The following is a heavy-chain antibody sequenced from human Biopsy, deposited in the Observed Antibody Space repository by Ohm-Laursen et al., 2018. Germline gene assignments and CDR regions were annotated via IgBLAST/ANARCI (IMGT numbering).Heavy chain of an antibody. D-gene: IGHD2-15*01. J-gene: IGHJ4*02. CDR2: INRDESST. Sequence: SLRLSCAASGFTFSTYWMHWVRQAPGKGLVWVSRINRDESSTSYADFVKGRFTISRDNAKNTLYLQMNSLRAEDTAVYYCARGGAGGGDYWGRGTLVTVSS. CDR3: ARGGAGGGDY. CDR1: GFTFSTYW. V-gene: IGHV3-74*01.